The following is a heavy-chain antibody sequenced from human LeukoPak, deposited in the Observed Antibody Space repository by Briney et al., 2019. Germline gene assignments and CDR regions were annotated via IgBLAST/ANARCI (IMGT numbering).Heavy chain of an antibody. CDR1: GGSFSGYY. CDR2: INHRGST. Sequence: SETLSLTCAVYGGSFSGYYWSWIRQPPGKGLEWIGEINHRGSTNYNPSLKSRVTISVDTSKNQFSLKLSSVTAADTAVYYCAGAVTVTKPFAYWGQGTLVTVSS. V-gene: IGHV4-34*01. CDR3: AGAVTVTKPFAY. J-gene: IGHJ4*02. D-gene: IGHD4-17*01.